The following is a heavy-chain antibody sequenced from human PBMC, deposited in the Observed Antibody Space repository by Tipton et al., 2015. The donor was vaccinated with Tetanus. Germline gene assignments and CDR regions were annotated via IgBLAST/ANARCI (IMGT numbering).Heavy chain of an antibody. V-gene: IGHV4-59*01. CDR2: IFYSGDT. CDR1: GGSMRNYY. D-gene: IGHD5-12*01. J-gene: IGHJ4*02. CDR3: ARANNDYPKKGPFDY. Sequence: TLSPTCTVSGGSMRNYYWNWIRQSPGKRLEWIGNIFYSGDTDYNPSLQSRATISVDTSKNQFSLNLKSVITADTAIYYCARANNDYPKKGPFDYWGQGILVTVSS.